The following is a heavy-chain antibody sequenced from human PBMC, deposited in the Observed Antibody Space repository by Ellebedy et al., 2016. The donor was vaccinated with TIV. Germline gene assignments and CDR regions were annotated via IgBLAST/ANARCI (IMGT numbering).Heavy chain of an antibody. J-gene: IGHJ6*03. CDR1: GGSISSYY. Sequence: SETLSLTCTVSGGSISSYYWSWIRQPAGKGLEWIGNIYDSGSTKHNPSRTSRVTISVDTSKNQFSLKLSSVTAADTAVYYCARQETALVTVDYYYYYMDVWGKGTTVTVSS. V-gene: IGHV4-59*08. CDR3: ARQETALVTVDYYYYYMDV. CDR2: IYDSGST. D-gene: IGHD5-18*01.